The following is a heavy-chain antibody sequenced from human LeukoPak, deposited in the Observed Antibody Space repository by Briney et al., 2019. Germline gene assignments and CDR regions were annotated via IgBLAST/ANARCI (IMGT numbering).Heavy chain of an antibody. CDR2: IYPGDSDT. CDR1: GYSFTSYW. D-gene: IGHD3-3*01. CDR3: ARHGASVYDSWNLGDY. V-gene: IGHV5-51*01. Sequence: GESLKISCKGSGYSFTSYWIGCVRQMPGKGLEWMGIIYPGDSDTRYSPSFQGQVTISADKSISTAYLQWSSLKASDTAMYYCARHGASVYDSWNLGDYWGQGTLVTVSS. J-gene: IGHJ4*02.